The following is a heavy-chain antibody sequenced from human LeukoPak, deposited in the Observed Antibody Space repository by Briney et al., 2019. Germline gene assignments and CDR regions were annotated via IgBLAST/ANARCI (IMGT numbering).Heavy chain of an antibody. CDR2: ISWNSGSI. D-gene: IGHD2/OR15-2a*01. CDR1: GFTFDDYA. J-gene: IGHJ6*03. CDR3: AKDMGSNIDYYMDV. V-gene: IGHV3-9*01. Sequence: GGSLRLSCAASGFTFDDYAMHWVRHAPGKGLEWVSGISWNSGSIGYADSVKGRFTISRDNAKNSLYLQMNSLRAEDTALYYCAKDMGSNIDYYMDVWGKGTTVTVSS.